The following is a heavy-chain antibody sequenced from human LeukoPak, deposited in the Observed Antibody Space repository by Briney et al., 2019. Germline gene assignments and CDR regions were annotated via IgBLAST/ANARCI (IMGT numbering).Heavy chain of an antibody. D-gene: IGHD5-18*01. V-gene: IGHV4-34*01. J-gene: IGHJ4*02. CDR2: INHSGST. CDR1: GGSFSGYY. CDR3: ARGGYSYGSPFDY. Sequence: TSETLSLTCAVYGGSFSGYYWSSIRQPPGKGLEWIGEINHSGSTNYNPSLKSRVTISVDTSKNQFSLKLSSVTAADTAVYYCARGGYSYGSPFDYWGQGTLVTVSS.